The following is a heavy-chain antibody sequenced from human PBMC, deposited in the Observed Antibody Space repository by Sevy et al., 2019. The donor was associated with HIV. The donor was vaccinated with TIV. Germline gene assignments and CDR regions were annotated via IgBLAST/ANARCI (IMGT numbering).Heavy chain of an antibody. V-gene: IGHV3-23*01. J-gene: IGHJ1*01. CDR3: ARNTASSAQIGYFQH. D-gene: IGHD3-22*01. Sequence: GALRLSCAASGFTFSSYAMSWVRQAPGKGLEWVSAISGSGGSTYYADSVNGRFTISRDNSKNTLYLQMNSLRAEDTAVYYCARNTASSAQIGYFQHWGQGTLVTVSS. CDR2: ISGSGGST. CDR1: GFTFSSYA.